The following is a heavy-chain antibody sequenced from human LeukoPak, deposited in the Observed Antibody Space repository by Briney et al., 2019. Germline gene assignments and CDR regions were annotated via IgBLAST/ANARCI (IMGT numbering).Heavy chain of an antibody. Sequence: GGSLRLSCAASGFTFSSYAMSWARQAPGKGLEWVSAISGSGGSTYYADSVKGRFTISRDNPKNTLYLQMNSLRAEDTAVYYCAKVGGDYAHFDYWGQGTLVTVSS. CDR2: ISGSGGST. CDR3: AKVGGDYAHFDY. J-gene: IGHJ4*02. V-gene: IGHV3-23*01. D-gene: IGHD4-17*01. CDR1: GFTFSSYA.